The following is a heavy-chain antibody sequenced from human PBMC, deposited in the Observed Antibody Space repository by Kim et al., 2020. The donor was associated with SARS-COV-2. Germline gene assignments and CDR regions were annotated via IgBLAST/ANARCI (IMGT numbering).Heavy chain of an antibody. CDR1: GFTFSSYA. D-gene: IGHD2-8*01. V-gene: IGHV3-23*01. J-gene: IGHJ4*02. CDR2: ISGSGGST. CDR3: AKDSRMVYATGGDY. Sequence: GGSLRLSCAASGFTFSSYAMSWVRQAPGKGLEWVSAISGSGGSTYYADSVKGRFTISRDNSKNTLYLQMNSLRAEDTAVYYCAKDSRMVYATGGDYWGQGTLVTVSS.